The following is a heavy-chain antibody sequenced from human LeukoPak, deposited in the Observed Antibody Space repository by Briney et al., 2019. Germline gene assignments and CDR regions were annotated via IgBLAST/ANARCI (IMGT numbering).Heavy chain of an antibody. V-gene: IGHV1-46*01. J-gene: IGHJ4*02. CDR3: AREAVVVYFDY. CDR2: INPSGGST. CDR1: GYTFTSHY. Sequence: GASVKVSCKASGYTFTSHYMHWVRQAPGQGLEWMGIINPSGGSTSYPQKFQGRVTMTRDTSTSTVYMELSSLRSEDTAVYYCAREAVVVYFDYWGQGTLVTVSS. D-gene: IGHD2-2*01.